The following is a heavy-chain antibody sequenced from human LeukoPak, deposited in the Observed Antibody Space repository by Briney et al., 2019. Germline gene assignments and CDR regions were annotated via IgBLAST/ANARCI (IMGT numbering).Heavy chain of an antibody. Sequence: GASVKVSCTAPGYTPHSYDISWVRQGPGQGLEWMAWIGGYEDYEGNVNYAPRFQGRVSVTSDTSTSTAYMELRSLRPDDTAVYYCARDLRNFNAGSGSYRDFDSWGQGTLVTVSS. D-gene: IGHD3-22*01. J-gene: IGHJ5*01. CDR2: IGGYEDYE. CDR3: ARDLRNFNAGSGSYRDFDS. V-gene: IGHV1-18*01. CDR1: GYTPHSYD.